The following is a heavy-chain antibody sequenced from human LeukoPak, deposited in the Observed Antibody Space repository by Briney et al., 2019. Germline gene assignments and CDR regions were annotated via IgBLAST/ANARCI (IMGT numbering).Heavy chain of an antibody. V-gene: IGHV3-11*03. J-gene: IGHJ4*02. CDR1: GFTFSDYY. CDR2: IGGSSGYT. D-gene: IGHD3-16*01. Sequence: GGSLRLSCAASGFTFSDYYMSWIRRAPGEGLEWVSYIGGSSGYTDYAGSVKGRFAISRDNAKNSLYLEMTSLRPEDTAVYYCARSRGATHWGQGTLVTVSS. CDR3: ARSRGATH.